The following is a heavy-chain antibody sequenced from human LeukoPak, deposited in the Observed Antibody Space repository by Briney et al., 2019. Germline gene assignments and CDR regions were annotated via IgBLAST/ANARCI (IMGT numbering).Heavy chain of an antibody. J-gene: IGHJ4*02. CDR1: GFSFSTYG. CDR3: AKVAMIAFGGVIVLDYFDY. D-gene: IGHD3-16*02. CDR2: ISGSGGRT. Sequence: PGGSLRLSCTAYGFSFSTYGMSWVRQAPGKGLEWVSAISGSGGRTYYPDSVRGRITISRDNSKNTLYLQMNSLRAEDTAVYYCAKVAMIAFGGVIVLDYFDYWGQGALVTVSS. V-gene: IGHV3-23*01.